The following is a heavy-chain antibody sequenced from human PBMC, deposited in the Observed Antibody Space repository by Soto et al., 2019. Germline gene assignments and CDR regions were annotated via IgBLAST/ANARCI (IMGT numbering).Heavy chain of an antibody. J-gene: IGHJ6*02. Sequence: GGSLRLSCAASGFTFSSYSMNWVRQAPGKGLEWVSYISSSSTIYYADSVKGRFTISRDNAKNSLYLQMNSLRAEDTAVYYCARDTTRAMVRIYYGMDVWGQGTTVTVSS. V-gene: IGHV3-48*01. CDR2: ISSSSTI. CDR1: GFTFSSYS. D-gene: IGHD3-10*01. CDR3: ARDTTRAMVRIYYGMDV.